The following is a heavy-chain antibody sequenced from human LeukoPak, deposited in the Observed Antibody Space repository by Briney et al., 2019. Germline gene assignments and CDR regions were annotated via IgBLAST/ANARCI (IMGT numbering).Heavy chain of an antibody. CDR2: ISGSGGST. Sequence: GGSLRLFCAASGFTFSSYAMSWVRQAPGKGLEWVSAISGSGGSTYYADSVKGRFTISRDNSKNTLYLQMNSLRVEDTAAYYCAKEESRHTDLAYWGQGTLVTVSS. J-gene: IGHJ4*02. D-gene: IGHD5-18*01. CDR3: AKEESRHTDLAY. CDR1: GFTFSSYA. V-gene: IGHV3-23*01.